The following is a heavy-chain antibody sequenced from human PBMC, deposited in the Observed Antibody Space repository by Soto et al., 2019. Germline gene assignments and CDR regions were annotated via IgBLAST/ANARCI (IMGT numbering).Heavy chain of an antibody. CDR2: IKSKVHGETT. J-gene: IGHJ4*02. CDR3: STDEWE. D-gene: IGHD1-26*01. V-gene: IGHV3-15*05. CDR1: GVNFSTGW. Sequence: EVQLVESGGGLVKPGGYLRLSCAASGVNFSTGWMSWVRQAPGKGLEWVGRIKSKVHGETTDCAAHVKGRFTISRDDSKNTLYLQMHSLQTEDTAVYYCSTDEWEWGQGTLVTVSS.